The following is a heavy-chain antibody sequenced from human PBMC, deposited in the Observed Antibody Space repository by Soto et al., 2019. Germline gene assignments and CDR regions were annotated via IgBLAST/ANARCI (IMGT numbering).Heavy chain of an antibody. Sequence: ASVKVSFKASGCTFTSYYMHWVRQAPGQGLEWMGIINPSGGSTSYAQKFQGRVTMTRDTSTSTVYMELSSLRSEDTAVYYCARELYYYDSSGYPPWFDPWGQGTLVTVSS. CDR2: INPSGGST. CDR1: GCTFTSYY. J-gene: IGHJ5*02. V-gene: IGHV1-46*01. D-gene: IGHD3-22*01. CDR3: ARELYYYDSSGYPPWFDP.